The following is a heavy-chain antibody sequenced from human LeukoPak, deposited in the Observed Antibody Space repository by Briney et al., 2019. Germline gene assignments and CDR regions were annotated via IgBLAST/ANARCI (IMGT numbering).Heavy chain of an antibody. D-gene: IGHD3-10*01. CDR3: AKDVGLWFGLDCYFDY. CDR2: ISHDGSNK. CDR1: GFTFSSYG. J-gene: IGHJ4*02. V-gene: IGHV3-30*18. Sequence: GGSLRLSCAAPGFTFSSYGMHWVRQAPGKGLEWVAVISHDGSNKYYVDSVKGRFTISRDNSKNTLYLQMNSLRAEDTAVYYCAKDVGLWFGLDCYFDYWGQGTLVTVSS.